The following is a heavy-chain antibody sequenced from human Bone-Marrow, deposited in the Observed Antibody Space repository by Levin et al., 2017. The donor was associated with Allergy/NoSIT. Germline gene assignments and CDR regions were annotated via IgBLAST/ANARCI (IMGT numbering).Heavy chain of an antibody. J-gene: IGHJ4*02. CDR2: IYYTGTT. CDR1: GGSISGYY. D-gene: IGHD3-16*01. CDR3: TRVFAEGRGSFDY. Sequence: NPSETLSLTCTVSGGSISGYYWTWIRQSPGKGLEWLGYIYYTGTTNYSPSLKSRLTMSVDTSKNQVSLELRSVSAADTAVYYCTRVFAEGRGSFDYWGPGTPVTVSS. V-gene: IGHV4-59*01.